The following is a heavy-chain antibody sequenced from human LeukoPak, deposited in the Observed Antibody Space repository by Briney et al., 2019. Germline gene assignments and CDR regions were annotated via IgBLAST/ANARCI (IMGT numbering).Heavy chain of an antibody. CDR1: GYTLTELS. CDR2: FDPEDGET. CDR3: ATATFRFLGWRTYYFDY. J-gene: IGHJ4*02. D-gene: IGHD3-3*01. V-gene: IGHV1-24*01. Sequence: GASVKVSCKVSGYTLTELSMHWVRQAPGKGLEWMGGFDPEDGETIYAQKFQGRVTMTEDTSTDTAYMELSSLRSEDTAVYYCATATFRFLGWRTYYFDYWGQGTLVTVSS.